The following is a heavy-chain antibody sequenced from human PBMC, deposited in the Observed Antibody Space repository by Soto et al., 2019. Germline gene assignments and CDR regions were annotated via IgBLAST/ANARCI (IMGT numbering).Heavy chain of an antibody. V-gene: IGHV1-3*01. J-gene: IGHJ5*02. CDR2: INPDNGNT. CDR3: ARGIATGQLDP. CDR1: GYTFTRYT. D-gene: IGHD2-15*01. Sequence: ASVKVSCKASGYTFTRYTMNWLRQAPGQRLEWMGWINPDNGNTKSSQRFQDRVIITRDTSASTAYMDLSSLRSEDTAVYYCARGIATGQLDPWGQGTRVTVSS.